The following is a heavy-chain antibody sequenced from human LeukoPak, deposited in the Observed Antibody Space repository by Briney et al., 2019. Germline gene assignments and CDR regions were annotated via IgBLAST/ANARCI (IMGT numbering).Heavy chain of an antibody. CDR2: ISGNDDNP. V-gene: IGHV1-18*01. Sequence: ASVKVSCKTSGYTFSNFGINWVRQAPGQGLEWMGWISGNDDNPNYGQKFQGRFTVTTDSSTSTAYMELRNLRFDDTAVYYCARDGTSTDDYWGQGTLVTVSS. J-gene: IGHJ4*02. CDR1: GYTFSNFG. CDR3: ARDGTSTDDY. D-gene: IGHD2-2*01.